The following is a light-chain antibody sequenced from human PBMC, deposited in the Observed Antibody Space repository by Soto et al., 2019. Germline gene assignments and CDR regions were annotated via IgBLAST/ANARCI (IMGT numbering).Light chain of an antibody. Sequence: DIVMTQSPATLSVSPGERATLSCRASQSVSSNLAWYQQEPGQAPRLLIYGASTRATGIPARFSGSGSETEFTLTISSLQSEDFAVYYCQHYNNWPPWTFGQGTKVEIK. CDR2: GAS. CDR3: QHYNNWPPWT. J-gene: IGKJ1*01. CDR1: QSVSSN. V-gene: IGKV3-15*01.